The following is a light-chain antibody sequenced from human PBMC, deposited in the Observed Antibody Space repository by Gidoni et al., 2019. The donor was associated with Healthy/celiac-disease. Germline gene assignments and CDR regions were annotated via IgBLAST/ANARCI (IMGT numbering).Light chain of an antibody. CDR1: KLGDKY. CDR2: QDS. CDR3: QAWDSSTAGV. V-gene: IGLV3-1*01. J-gene: IGLJ1*01. Sequence: SYELTQPPSVSVSPGQTASITCSGDKLGDKYACWYQQKPGQSPVLVIYQDSTRPSGIPERFSGSNSGNTATLTISGTQAMDEADYYCQAWDSSTAGVFGTGTKVTVL.